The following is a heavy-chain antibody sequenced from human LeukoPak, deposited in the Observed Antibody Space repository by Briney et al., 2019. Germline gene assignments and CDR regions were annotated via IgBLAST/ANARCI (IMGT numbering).Heavy chain of an antibody. CDR1: GFSFSSYG. CDR3: AKEGRPRYSYRTDYYFDY. Sequence: PGGSLRLSCAASGFSFSSYGMHWVRQAPGKGLEWVAVISYDGSNKYYADSVKGRFTISRDNSKNTLYLQMNSLRAEDTAVYYCAKEGRPRYSYRTDYYFDYWGQGTLVTVSS. D-gene: IGHD5-18*01. V-gene: IGHV3-30*18. CDR2: ISYDGSNK. J-gene: IGHJ4*02.